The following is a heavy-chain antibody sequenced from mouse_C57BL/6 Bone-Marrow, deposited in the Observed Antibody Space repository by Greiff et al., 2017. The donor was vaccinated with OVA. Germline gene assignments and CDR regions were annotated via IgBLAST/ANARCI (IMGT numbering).Heavy chain of an antibody. CDR2: IYPSDSET. Sequence: VQLQQPGAELVRPGSSVKLSCKASGYTFTSYWMDWVKQRPGQGLEWIGNIYPSDSETHYNQKFKDKATLTVDKSSSTAYMQLSSLTSEDSAVYYCARRDYDEGAYFDYWGQGTTLTVSS. V-gene: IGHV1-61*01. D-gene: IGHD2-4*01. CDR1: GYTFTSYW. J-gene: IGHJ2*01. CDR3: ARRDYDEGAYFDY.